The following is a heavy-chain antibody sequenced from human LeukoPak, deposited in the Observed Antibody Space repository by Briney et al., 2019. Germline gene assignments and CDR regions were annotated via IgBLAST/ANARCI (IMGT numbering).Heavy chain of an antibody. D-gene: IGHD3-10*01. Sequence: PGGSLRLSCAASEFTFSSYVMSWVRQAPRKGLEWLSYISSYSNTIYYADSVKGRFTISRDNAKNSPYLQMNSLRDEDTAVYYCARVKGDGVIFDYWGQGTQVTVSA. CDR1: EFTFSSYV. CDR3: ARVKGDGVIFDY. J-gene: IGHJ4*02. CDR2: ISSYSNTI. V-gene: IGHV3-48*02.